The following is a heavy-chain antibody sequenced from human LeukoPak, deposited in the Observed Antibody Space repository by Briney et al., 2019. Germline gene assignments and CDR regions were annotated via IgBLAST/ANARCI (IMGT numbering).Heavy chain of an antibody. CDR2: IYSGGST. V-gene: IGHV3-53*01. CDR3: AKDSSVVAATPRDY. D-gene: IGHD2-15*01. J-gene: IGHJ4*02. Sequence: GGSLRLSCAASGFTVSSNYMSWVRQAPGKGLEWVSVIYSGGSTYYADSVKGRFTISRDNSKNTLYLQMNSLRAEDTAIYYCAKDSSVVAATPRDYWGQGTLVTVSS. CDR1: GFTVSSNY.